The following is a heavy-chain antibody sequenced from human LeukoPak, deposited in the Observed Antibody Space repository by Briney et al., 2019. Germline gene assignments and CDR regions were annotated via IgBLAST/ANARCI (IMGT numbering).Heavy chain of an antibody. CDR2: IYYSGST. V-gene: IGHV4-39*07. J-gene: IGHJ4*02. Sequence: PSETLSLTCTVSGGSISSSSYYWGWIRQPPGKGLEWIGSIYYSGSTYYNPSLKSRVTISVDTSKNQFSLKLSSVTATDTAVYYCARGCYDSSGYYNYWGQGTLVTVSS. CDR1: GGSISSSSYY. D-gene: IGHD3-22*01. CDR3: ARGCYDSSGYYNY.